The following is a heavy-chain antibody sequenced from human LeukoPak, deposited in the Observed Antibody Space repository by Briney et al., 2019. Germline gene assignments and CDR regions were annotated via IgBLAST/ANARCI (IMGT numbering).Heavy chain of an antibody. J-gene: IGHJ4*02. CDR3: ATGIHCSSTSWPEPTDY. CDR1: GYTLTELS. V-gene: IGHV1-24*01. CDR2: FDPEDGET. Sequence: GASVKVSCKVSGYTLTELSMHWVRQAPGKGLEWVGGFDPEDGETIYAQKFQGRITMTEDTSTDTAYMELSSLRSEDTAVYYCATGIHCSSTSWPEPTDYWGQGTLVTVSS. D-gene: IGHD2-2*01.